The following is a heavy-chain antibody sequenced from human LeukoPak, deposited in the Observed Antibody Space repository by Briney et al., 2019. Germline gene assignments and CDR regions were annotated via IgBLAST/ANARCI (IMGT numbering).Heavy chain of an antibody. CDR2: ISGSSSYT. Sequence: GGSLRLSCALSGFTFSPHSMVWVGQAPGKGLEWVSSISGSSSYTYYADSVRGRFTISRDNAKNSLYLQMNSLRPEDTAVYYCARLLSEYYDSSFDCWGRGTLVTASS. J-gene: IGHJ4*02. V-gene: IGHV3-21*01. D-gene: IGHD3-22*01. CDR1: GFTFSPHS. CDR3: ARLLSEYYDSSFDC.